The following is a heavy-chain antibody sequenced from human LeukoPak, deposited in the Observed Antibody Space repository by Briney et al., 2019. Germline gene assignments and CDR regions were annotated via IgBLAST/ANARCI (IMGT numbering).Heavy chain of an antibody. Sequence: SETLSLTCALYGGSFSGYYWSWIRQPPGKGLEWIGEINHSGSTNYNPSLKSRVTISVDTSKNQFSLKLRSVTAADTAVYYCARGPPDIVLMVYATRWNWFAPWGQGTLVTVSS. D-gene: IGHD2-8*01. V-gene: IGHV4-34*01. CDR2: INHSGST. CDR3: ARGPPDIVLMVYATRWNWFAP. J-gene: IGHJ5*02. CDR1: GGSFSGYY.